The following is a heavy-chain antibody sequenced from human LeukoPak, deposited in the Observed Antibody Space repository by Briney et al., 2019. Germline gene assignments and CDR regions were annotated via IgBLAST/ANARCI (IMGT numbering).Heavy chain of an antibody. V-gene: IGHV3-33*08. J-gene: IGHJ4*02. CDR2: IWYDGSNK. Sequence: PGGSLRLSCAASGFTFSSYAMHWVRQAPGKGLEWVAVIWYDGSNKYYADSVKGRFTISRDNSKNTLYLEMNSLRAEDTAVYYCARVLSGYYDSSGYDMDYWGQGTLVTVSS. CDR3: ARVLSGYYDSSGYDMDY. D-gene: IGHD3-22*01. CDR1: GFTFSSYA.